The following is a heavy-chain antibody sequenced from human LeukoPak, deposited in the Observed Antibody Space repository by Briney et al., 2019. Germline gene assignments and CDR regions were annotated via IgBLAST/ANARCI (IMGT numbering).Heavy chain of an antibody. CDR2: ISSSSSYI. CDR3: ARLPSLGYCSSTSCYS. Sequence: GGSLRLSCAASGFTFSSYSMNWVRQAPGKGLEWVSSISSSSSYIYYADSVKGRFTISRDNAKNSLYLQMNSLRAEDTAVYYCARLPSLGYCSSTSCYSWGQGTLVTVSS. D-gene: IGHD2-2*01. V-gene: IGHV3-21*01. CDR1: GFTFSSYS. J-gene: IGHJ4*02.